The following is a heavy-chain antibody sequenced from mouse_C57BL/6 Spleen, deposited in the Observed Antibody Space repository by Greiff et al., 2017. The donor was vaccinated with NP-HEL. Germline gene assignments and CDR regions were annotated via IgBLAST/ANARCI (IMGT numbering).Heavy chain of an antibody. Sequence: VQLQQSGAELARPGASVKLSCKASGYTFTSYGISWVKQRTGQGLEWIGEIYPRSGNTYYNEKFKGKATLTADKSSSTAYMELRSLTSEDSAVYFCARQGSYYGSSYWYFDVWGTGTTVTVSS. D-gene: IGHD1-1*01. V-gene: IGHV1-81*01. CDR1: GYTFTSYG. CDR2: IYPRSGNT. CDR3: ARQGSYYGSSYWYFDV. J-gene: IGHJ1*03.